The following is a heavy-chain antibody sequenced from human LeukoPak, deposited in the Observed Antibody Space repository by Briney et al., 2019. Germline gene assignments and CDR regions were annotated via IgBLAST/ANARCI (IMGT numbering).Heavy chain of an antibody. Sequence: SETLSLTCTVSGDSISSYYWSWIRQPPVKGLEWIGYIYYSGSTNYNPSLKRGVTISADASKNQFSLKLTSVTAADTAVYFCARHYDISRYYYSFDYWGQGTLVTVSS. D-gene: IGHD3-22*01. CDR3: ARHYDISRYYYSFDY. CDR1: GDSISSYY. CDR2: IYYSGST. J-gene: IGHJ4*02. V-gene: IGHV4-59*08.